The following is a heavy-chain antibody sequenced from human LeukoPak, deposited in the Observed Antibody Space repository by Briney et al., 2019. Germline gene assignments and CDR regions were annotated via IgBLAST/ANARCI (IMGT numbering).Heavy chain of an antibody. V-gene: IGHV4-4*02. CDR3: ARGVRGYGDYEVRWFDY. CDR1: GGSISSSNW. CDR2: IYHSGST. Sequence: PSGTLSLTCAVSGGSISSSNWWSWVRQPPGKGLEWIGEIYHSGSTNYNPSLKSRVTISVDKSKNQFSLKLSSVTAADTAVYYCARGVRGYGDYEVRWFDYWGQGTLVTVSS. J-gene: IGHJ4*02. D-gene: IGHD4-17*01.